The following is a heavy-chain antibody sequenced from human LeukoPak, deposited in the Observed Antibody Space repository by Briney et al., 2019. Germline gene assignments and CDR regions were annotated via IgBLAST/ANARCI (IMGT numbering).Heavy chain of an antibody. CDR2: TYYRSKWYN. D-gene: IGHD1-26*01. Sequence: SQTLSLTCAISGDSVSSNSAAWNWIRQSPSRGLEWLGRTYYRSKWYNDYAVSVKSRITINPDTSKNQFSLQLNSVTPEDTAVYYCARDKPIVGATTYDYYGMDVWGQGTTVTVSS. CDR3: ARDKPIVGATTYDYYGMDV. CDR1: GDSVSSNSAA. V-gene: IGHV6-1*01. J-gene: IGHJ6*02.